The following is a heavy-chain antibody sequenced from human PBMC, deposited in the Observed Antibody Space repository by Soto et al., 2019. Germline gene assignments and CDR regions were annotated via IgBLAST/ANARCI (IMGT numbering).Heavy chain of an antibody. V-gene: IGHV3-23*01. CDR1: GFTFSSYA. CDR3: AKVFYYYDSSGYYYFDY. D-gene: IGHD3-22*01. CDR2: ISGSDSTI. J-gene: IGHJ4*02. Sequence: EVQLLESGGGLVQPGGSLRLSCAASGFTFSSYAVSWVRQAPGKGPEWISSISGSDSTIYYADSVKGRFTISRDNSKNTLYLQMSSLRAEDTAVYYCAKVFYYYDSSGYYYFDYWGQGTLVTVSS.